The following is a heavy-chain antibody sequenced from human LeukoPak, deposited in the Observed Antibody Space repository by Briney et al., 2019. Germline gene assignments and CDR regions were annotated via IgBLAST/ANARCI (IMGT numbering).Heavy chain of an antibody. CDR3: ARSETEYYDFWGGYYSLPWFDP. Sequence: ASVKVSCKASGYTFTSYDINWVRQATGQGLEWMGWMNPNSGNTGYAQKFQGRVTMTRNTSISTAYMELNSLRSEDTAVYYCARSETEYYDFWGGYYSLPWFDPWGQGTLVTVSS. CDR2: MNPNSGNT. V-gene: IGHV1-8*01. CDR1: GYTFTSYD. D-gene: IGHD3-3*01. J-gene: IGHJ5*02.